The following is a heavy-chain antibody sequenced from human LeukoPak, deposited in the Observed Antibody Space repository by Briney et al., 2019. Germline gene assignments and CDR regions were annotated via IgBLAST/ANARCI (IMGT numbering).Heavy chain of an antibody. J-gene: IGHJ4*02. D-gene: IGHD3-9*01. CDR1: GYTFTGYY. V-gene: IGHV1-2*02. Sequence: ASVKVSCKASGYTFTGYYMHWVRQAPGQGLEWMGWINPNHGDTNYAQKFQDKVSMTRDTSISTAYMHLSRLRSDDTAVYYCARSPHILTGENFDYWGQGTLLTVSS. CDR2: INPNHGDT. CDR3: ARSPHILTGENFDY.